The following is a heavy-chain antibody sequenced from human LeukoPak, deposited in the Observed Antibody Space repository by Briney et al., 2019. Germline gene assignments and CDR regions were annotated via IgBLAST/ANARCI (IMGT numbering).Heavy chain of an antibody. CDR1: GFTFSSYG. Sequence: GRSLRLSCAASGFTFSSYGMSWVRQAPGKGLEWVSVISGSGGSTYYADSVKGRFTISRDNSKNTLYLQMNSLRDEDTAVYYCAKRHYYGSGSYYNVNYFDYWGQGTLVTVSS. D-gene: IGHD3-10*01. CDR3: AKRHYYGSGSYYNVNYFDY. V-gene: IGHV3-23*01. J-gene: IGHJ4*02. CDR2: ISGSGGST.